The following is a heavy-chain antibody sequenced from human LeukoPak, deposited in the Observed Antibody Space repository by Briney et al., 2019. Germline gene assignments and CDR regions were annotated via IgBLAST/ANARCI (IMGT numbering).Heavy chain of an antibody. D-gene: IGHD3-22*01. J-gene: IGHJ4*02. V-gene: IGHV4-61*08. Sequence: PSQTLSLTCTVSGGSISSGDYYWSWIRQPPGRGLEWIGYIYYSGSTNYNPSLKSRVTISVDTSKNQFSLKLSSVTAADTAVYYCASYYYDSSGYYKHNYWGQGTLVAVSS. CDR2: IYYSGST. CDR3: ASYYYDSSGYYKHNY. CDR1: GGSISSGDYY.